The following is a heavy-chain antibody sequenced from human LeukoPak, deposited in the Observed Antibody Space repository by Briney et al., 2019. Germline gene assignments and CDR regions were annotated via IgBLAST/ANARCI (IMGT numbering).Heavy chain of an antibody. CDR2: IYYSGST. J-gene: IGHJ4*02. CDR3: ARDIGGQYCSSTSCYLDY. CDR1: GGSISSGGYY. Sequence: PSETLSLTCTVSGGSISSGGYYWSWIRQHPGKGLEWIGYIYYSGSTYYNPSLKSRVTISVDTSKNQFSLKLSSVTAADTAVYYCARDIGGQYCSSTSCYLDYWGQGTLVTVS. D-gene: IGHD2-2*01. V-gene: IGHV4-31*03.